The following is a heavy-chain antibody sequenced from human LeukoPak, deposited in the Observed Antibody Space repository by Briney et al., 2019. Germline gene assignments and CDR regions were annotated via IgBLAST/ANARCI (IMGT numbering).Heavy chain of an antibody. CDR1: GYTFTSYG. D-gene: IGHD5-12*01. J-gene: IGHJ6*02. V-gene: IGHV1-18*01. Sequence: GASVKVSCKASGYTFTSYGISWVRQAPGQGLEWMGWISAYNGNTNYAQKLQGRVTMTTDTSTSTAYMELRSLRSDDTAVYYCARDEWLRLRGAYYYYYGMDVWGQGTTVTVSS. CDR2: ISAYNGNT. CDR3: ARDEWLRLRGAYYYYYGMDV.